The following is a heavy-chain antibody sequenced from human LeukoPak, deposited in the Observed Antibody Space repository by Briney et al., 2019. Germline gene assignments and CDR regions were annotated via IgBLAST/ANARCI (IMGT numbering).Heavy chain of an antibody. CDR3: TTVVPAAPGVLFDY. CDR1: GYTFTSYD. V-gene: IGHV1-8*01. Sequence: ASVRVSCKASGYTFTSYDINWVRQATGQGLEWMGWMNPNSGNTGYAQKFQGRVTMTRNTSISTAYMELSSLRSEDTAVYYCTTVVPAAPGVLFDYWGQGTLVTVSS. CDR2: MNPNSGNT. J-gene: IGHJ4*02. D-gene: IGHD2-2*01.